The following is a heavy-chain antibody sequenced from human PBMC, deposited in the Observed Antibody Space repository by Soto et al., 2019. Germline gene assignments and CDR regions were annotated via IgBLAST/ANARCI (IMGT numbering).Heavy chain of an antibody. Sequence: SETLSLTCAVYGGSFSGYYWSWIRQPPGKGLEWIGEINHSGSTNYNPSLKSRVTISVDKSKNQFSLKLSSVTAADTAVYYCARQATAYFDYWGQGTLVTVSS. CDR1: GGSFSGYY. D-gene: IGHD1-26*01. CDR3: ARQATAYFDY. CDR2: INHSGST. J-gene: IGHJ4*02. V-gene: IGHV4-34*01.